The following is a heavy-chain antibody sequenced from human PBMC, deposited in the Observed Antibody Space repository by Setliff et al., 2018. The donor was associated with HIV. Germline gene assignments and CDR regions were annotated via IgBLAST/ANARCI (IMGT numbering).Heavy chain of an antibody. Sequence: SETLSLTCAVSGYSINSGYYWGWIWQPPGKGLEWIGNIYHSGNTYYNPSLKSRVTISVDTSKNQFSLKLSSVTAADTAVYFCARDPGYFDWLRSYRHYYGMDVWGQGTTVTVSS. D-gene: IGHD3-9*01. CDR3: ARDPGYFDWLRSYRHYYGMDV. V-gene: IGHV4-38-2*02. CDR2: IYHSGNT. CDR1: GYSINSGYY. J-gene: IGHJ6*02.